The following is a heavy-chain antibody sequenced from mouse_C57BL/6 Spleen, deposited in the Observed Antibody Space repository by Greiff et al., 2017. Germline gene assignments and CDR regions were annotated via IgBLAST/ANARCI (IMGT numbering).Heavy chain of an antibody. CDR1: GYAFTNYL. V-gene: IGHV1-54*01. CDR3: ARWGSPYAMDY. CDR2: INPGSGGT. Sequence: VQLQQSGAELVRPGTSVKVSCKASGYAFTNYLLEWVKQRPGQGLEWIGVINPGSGGTNYNEKFKGKATLTADKSSRTAYVRLSSLTSEDSAVYFCARWGSPYAMDYWGQGTSVTVSS. J-gene: IGHJ4*01. D-gene: IGHD1-1*02.